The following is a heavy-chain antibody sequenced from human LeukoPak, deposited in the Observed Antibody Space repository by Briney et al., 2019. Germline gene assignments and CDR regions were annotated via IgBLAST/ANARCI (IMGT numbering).Heavy chain of an antibody. Sequence: GESLKISCKGSGYSFTSYWIGWVRQMPGKGLEWMGIIYPGDSDTRYSPSFQGQVTISADKSLSTAYLQWSSLKASDTAMYYCAKTRDYYDSSGYYYDAFDIWGQGTMVTVSS. V-gene: IGHV5-51*01. CDR3: AKTRDYYDSSGYYYDAFDI. D-gene: IGHD3-22*01. CDR1: GYSFTSYW. J-gene: IGHJ3*02. CDR2: IYPGDSDT.